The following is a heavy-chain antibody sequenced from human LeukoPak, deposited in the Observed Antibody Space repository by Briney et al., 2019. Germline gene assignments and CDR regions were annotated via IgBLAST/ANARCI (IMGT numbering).Heavy chain of an antibody. V-gene: IGHV4-59*01. CDR1: GDSISSSY. D-gene: IGHD6-19*01. Sequence: SETLSLTCTVSGDSISSSYWSWIRQPPGKGLEWIGYIYYSGCTNYNPSLKSRVTISVDTSKNQFSLKLSSVTAADTAVYYCARGSGWYFFWGQGTLVTVSS. J-gene: IGHJ4*02. CDR3: ARGSGWYFF. CDR2: IYYSGCT.